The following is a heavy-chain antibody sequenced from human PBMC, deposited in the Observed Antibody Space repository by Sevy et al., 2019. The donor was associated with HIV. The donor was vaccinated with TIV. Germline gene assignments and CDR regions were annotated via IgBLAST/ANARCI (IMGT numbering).Heavy chain of an antibody. V-gene: IGHV1-18*04. Sequence: ASVKVSCKASGYTFTSYGISWVRQAPGQGLEWMGWISAYNGNTNYAQKLQGRVTMTTDTSTSTAYMELRSLRSDDTAVYYCARDRGLRHFDWLSSPSGFDYWGQGTLVTVSS. CDR1: GYTFTSYG. J-gene: IGHJ4*02. CDR2: ISAYNGNT. CDR3: ARDRGLRHFDWLSSPSGFDY. D-gene: IGHD3-9*01.